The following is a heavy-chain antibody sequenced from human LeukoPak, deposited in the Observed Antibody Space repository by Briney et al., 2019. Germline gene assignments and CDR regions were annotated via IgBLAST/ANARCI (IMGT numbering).Heavy chain of an antibody. Sequence: GGSLRLSCAASGFTFSSYAMSWVRQAPGKGLEWVAVIWFDGSQQYYADSVKGRFTISRDSSKNTIYLQMNGLRAEDTAVYYCARAMGAYPNENWLDPWGQGTLVTVSS. J-gene: IGHJ5*02. CDR3: ARAMGAYPNENWLDP. CDR1: GFTFSSYA. V-gene: IGHV3-33*08. CDR2: IWFDGSQQ. D-gene: IGHD1-26*01.